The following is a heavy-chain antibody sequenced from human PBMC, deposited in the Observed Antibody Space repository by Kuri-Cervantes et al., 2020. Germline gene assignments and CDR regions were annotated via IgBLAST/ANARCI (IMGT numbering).Heavy chain of an antibody. J-gene: IGHJ5*02. V-gene: IGHV1-69*04. Sequence: SVKVSCKASGGTFSSYTISWVRQAPGQGLEWMGRIIPILGIANYAQKFQGRVTITADKSTSTAYMELSGLRSEDTAVYYCARDPWAGTTGNWFDPWGQGTLVTVSS. CDR2: IIPILGIA. CDR1: GGTFSSYT. CDR3: ARDPWAGTTGNWFDP. D-gene: IGHD1-7*01.